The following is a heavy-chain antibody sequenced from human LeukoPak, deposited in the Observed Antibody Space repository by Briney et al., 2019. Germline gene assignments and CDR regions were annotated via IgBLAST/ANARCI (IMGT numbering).Heavy chain of an antibody. CDR2: INPNSGGT. Sequence: ASVKVSCKASGYTFTGYYMHWARQAPGQGLEWMGWINPNSGGTNYAQKFQGRVTMTRDTSISTAYMELSRLRSDDTAVYYCARDTSVPAPSFDPWGQGTLVTVSS. CDR3: ARDTSVPAPSFDP. J-gene: IGHJ5*02. D-gene: IGHD2-2*01. V-gene: IGHV1-2*02. CDR1: GYTFTGYY.